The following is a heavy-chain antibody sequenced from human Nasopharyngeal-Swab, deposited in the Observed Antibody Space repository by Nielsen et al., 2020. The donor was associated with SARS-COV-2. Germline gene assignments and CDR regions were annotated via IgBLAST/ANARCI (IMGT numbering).Heavy chain of an antibody. CDR1: GVIFSKYW. CDR3: TLLQEHL. J-gene: IGHJ6*01. CDR2: VNQDGSRT. V-gene: IGHV3-74*01. Sequence: GESLKISCVASGVIFSKYWMHWVRQAPGKGLVWVSRVNQDGSRTDYADSVRGRFTVSRDNSKNTLYLQMNSLHQGPIGLPPGTLLQEHLWG.